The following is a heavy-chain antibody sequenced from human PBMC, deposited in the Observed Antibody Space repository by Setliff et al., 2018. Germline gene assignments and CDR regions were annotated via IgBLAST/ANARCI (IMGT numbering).Heavy chain of an antibody. V-gene: IGHV4-38-2*02. CDR1: GYSISSGYY. D-gene: IGHD5-18*01. J-gene: IGHJ4*02. CDR3: ARGGYSYGLGGFPLDY. Sequence: KTSETLSLTCSVSGYSISSGYYWGWIRQPPGKGLEWIGSIYYSGSTYYNPSLKSRVTISVDTSKNQFSLKLNSVTAADTAVYYCARGGYSYGLGGFPLDYWGQGTLVTVSS. CDR2: IYYSGST.